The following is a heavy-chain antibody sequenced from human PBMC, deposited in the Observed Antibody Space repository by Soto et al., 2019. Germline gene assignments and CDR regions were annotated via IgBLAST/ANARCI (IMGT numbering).Heavy chain of an antibody. CDR2: TRSNGEHT. J-gene: IGHJ6*02. CDR1: GFMFSSFA. CDR3: AKDSKSVSVSAARVYGMDV. Sequence: EVQILESGGGMVQPGGSLRLSCAGSGFMFSSFAMTWVRQAPGKGLEWVSTTRSNGEHTYYADSVKGRFTVSRDNSKITLFLEMSSLRAEDSAIYYCAKDSKSVSVSAARVYGMDVWGQGTTVTVSS. V-gene: IGHV3-23*01. D-gene: IGHD2-2*01.